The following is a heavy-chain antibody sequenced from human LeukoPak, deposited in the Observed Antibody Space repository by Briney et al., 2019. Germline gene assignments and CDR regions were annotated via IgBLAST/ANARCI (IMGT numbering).Heavy chain of an antibody. D-gene: IGHD3-10*01. V-gene: IGHV4-59*08. CDR1: GGSISSYH. J-gene: IGHJ3*01. CDR2: IYDSGST. CDR3: AGQGYYYTSGRTFDV. Sequence: SETLSLTCTVSGGSISSYHWSWIRQPPGKGLEWIGYIYDSGSTNFNPSLKSRVTISLDTSKKQVSLKLSSVTAADTAVYYCAGQGYYYTSGRTFDVWGQGTMVAVSS.